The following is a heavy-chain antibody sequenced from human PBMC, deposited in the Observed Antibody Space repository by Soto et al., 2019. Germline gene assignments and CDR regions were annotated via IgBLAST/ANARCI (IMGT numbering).Heavy chain of an antibody. CDR3: ARVRIAATGDFDY. CDR1: GGTFSSYA. Sequence: SVKVSCRASGGTFSSYAISWVRQAPGQGLEWMGGIIPIFGTANYAQKFQGRVTITADESTSTAYMELSSLRSEDTAVYYCARVRIAATGDFDYRGQGTLVTVSS. J-gene: IGHJ4*02. V-gene: IGHV1-69*13. D-gene: IGHD6-13*01. CDR2: IIPIFGTA.